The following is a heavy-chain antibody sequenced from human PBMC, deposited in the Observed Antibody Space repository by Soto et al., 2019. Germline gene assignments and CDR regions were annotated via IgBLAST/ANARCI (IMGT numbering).Heavy chain of an antibody. Sequence: QVQLQESGPGLVKPSGTLSLTCAVSSGSISSSNWWSWVRQPPEKGLEWIGEIYHSGSTNYNPSLKYRFNVSVDKSKNQFSLMLSSVTGSDTAVYYCARAKVLKQLTIFVYWGQGTLVTVSS. D-gene: IGHD6-13*01. CDR3: ARAKVLKQLTIFVY. V-gene: IGHV4-4*02. J-gene: IGHJ4*02. CDR1: SGSISSSNW. CDR2: IYHSGST.